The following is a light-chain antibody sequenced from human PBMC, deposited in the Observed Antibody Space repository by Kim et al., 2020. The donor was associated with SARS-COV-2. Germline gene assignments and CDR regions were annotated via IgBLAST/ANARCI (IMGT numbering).Light chain of an antibody. CDR2: ATS. J-gene: IGKJ1*01. V-gene: IGKV1-39*01. Sequence: ASVGDRVAITCRASQTIKTYLNWYQQKPGKAPKLLIYATSTLQSGVPSRFSGSGSETDFTLTISSLQDEDFATYYCQQGFASPWTFGRGTKVDIK. CDR1: QTIKTY. CDR3: QQGFASPWT.